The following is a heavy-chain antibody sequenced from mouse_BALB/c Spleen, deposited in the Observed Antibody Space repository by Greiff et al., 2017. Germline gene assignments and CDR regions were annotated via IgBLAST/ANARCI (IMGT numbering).Heavy chain of an antibody. D-gene: IGHD2-3*01. CDR2: ILPGSGST. Sequence: VQLHQSGAELMKPGASVKISCKATGYTFSSYWIEWVKQRPGHGLEWIGEILPGSGSTNYNEKFKGKATFTADTSSNTAYMQLSSLTSEDSAVYYCARGDDGYWRYAMDYWGQGTSVTVSS. J-gene: IGHJ4*01. CDR1: GYTFSSYW. CDR3: ARGDDGYWRYAMDY. V-gene: IGHV1-9*01.